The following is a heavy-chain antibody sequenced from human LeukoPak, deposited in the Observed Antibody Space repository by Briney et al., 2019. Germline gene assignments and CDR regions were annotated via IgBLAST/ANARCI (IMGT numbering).Heavy chain of an antibody. V-gene: IGHV3-23*01. CDR1: GFTFSSYA. CDR3: AKDPRRALPTTYEIYYPSVPLHIHHLGY. Sequence: GGSLRLSCAASGFTFSSYAMSWVRQAPGKGLEWVSAISGSGGSTYYADSVKGRFTISRDNSKNTLYLQMNSLRAEDTAVYYCAKDPRRALPTTYEIYYPSVPLHIHHLGYWGQGTLVTVSS. CDR2: ISGSGGST. D-gene: IGHD1-26*01. J-gene: IGHJ4*02.